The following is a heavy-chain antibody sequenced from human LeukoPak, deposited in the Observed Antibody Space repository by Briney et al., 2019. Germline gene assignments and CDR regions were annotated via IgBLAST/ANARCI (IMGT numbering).Heavy chain of an antibody. J-gene: IGHJ5*02. D-gene: IGHD3-3*01. Sequence: KASETLSLTCTVSGGSISSYYWSWIRQPPGKGLEWIGYIYYSGSTNYNPSLKSRVTISVDTSKNQFSLKLSSVTAADTAVYYCARHLLYDFWSGPIHPFDPWGQGTLVTVSS. CDR1: GGSISSYY. V-gene: IGHV4-59*01. CDR3: ARHLLYDFWSGPIHPFDP. CDR2: IYYSGST.